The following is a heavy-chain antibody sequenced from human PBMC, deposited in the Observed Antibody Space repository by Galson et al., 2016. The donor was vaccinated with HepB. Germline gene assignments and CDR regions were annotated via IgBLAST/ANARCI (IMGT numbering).Heavy chain of an antibody. CDR1: GGSISSSSYY. V-gene: IGHV4-39*01. Sequence: SETLSLTCIVSGGSISSSSYYWGWIRQPPGKGLEWIGSIYYSGTTYYNPSLKSRVTISVDTSKNQFSLNLSSVTAADTAVYYCARHSVGWFDPWGRGTLVTVSS. J-gene: IGHJ5*02. CDR2: IYYSGTT. D-gene: IGHD2-15*01. CDR3: ARHSVGWFDP.